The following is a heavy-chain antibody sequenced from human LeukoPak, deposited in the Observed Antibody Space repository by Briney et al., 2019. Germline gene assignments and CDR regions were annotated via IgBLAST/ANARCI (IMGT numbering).Heavy chain of an antibody. CDR1: GGSISSGGYS. D-gene: IGHD6-6*01. Sequence: SQTQSLTCAVSGGSISSGGYSWSWIRQPPGKGLEWIGYIYHSGSTYYNPSLKSRVTISVDRSKNQFSLKLSSVTAADTAVYYCARSPDLLSSSSLYFQHWGQGTLVTVSS. V-gene: IGHV4-30-2*01. CDR3: ARSPDLLSSSSLYFQH. J-gene: IGHJ1*01. CDR2: IYHSGST.